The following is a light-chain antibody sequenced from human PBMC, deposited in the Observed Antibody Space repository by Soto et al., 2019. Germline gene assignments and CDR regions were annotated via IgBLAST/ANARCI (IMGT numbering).Light chain of an antibody. CDR1: SNDVGRFNY. V-gene: IGLV2-8*01. Sequence: QSVLTQAPSASGSPGQSVTISCAGTSNDVGRFNYVSWYQRHPGKAPKLIIYEVNKRPSGVPDRFSGSKSGTSASLAISGLQSEDEADYYCAAWDDSLNAVVFGGGTKVTVL. J-gene: IGLJ2*01. CDR2: EVN. CDR3: AAWDDSLNAVV.